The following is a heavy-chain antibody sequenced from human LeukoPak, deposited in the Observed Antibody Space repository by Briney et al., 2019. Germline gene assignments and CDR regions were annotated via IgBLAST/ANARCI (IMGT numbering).Heavy chain of an antibody. D-gene: IGHD6-19*01. CDR2: IYPGDSDT. CDR3: ARSSTIAVAEIYFDY. Sequence: GESLKISCHGSGYTFTSYWIGWVRQLPGKGLEWMGIIYPGDSDTRYSPSFQGQVTISAASSINTACLQWTSLKASDTAMYYCARSSTIAVAEIYFDYWGQGTLVTVSS. J-gene: IGHJ4*02. CDR1: GYTFTSYW. V-gene: IGHV5-51*01.